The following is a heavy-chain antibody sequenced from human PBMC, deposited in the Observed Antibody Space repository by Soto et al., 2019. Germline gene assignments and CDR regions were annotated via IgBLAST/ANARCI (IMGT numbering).Heavy chain of an antibody. D-gene: IGHD3-10*01. CDR3: ATDLRKFFGFYGLDV. V-gene: IGHV1-2*04. CDR1: GYIFTDYY. Sequence: VQLVQSGAEVKKPGASVKVSCKASGYIFTDYYIHWVRQAPGQGLEWMGWINPNSGATTFAQKFQGWATMTRATSITTAYLELSRLRSADTAVYYCATDLRKFFGFYGLDVWGQGTTVTVS. J-gene: IGHJ6*02. CDR2: INPNSGAT.